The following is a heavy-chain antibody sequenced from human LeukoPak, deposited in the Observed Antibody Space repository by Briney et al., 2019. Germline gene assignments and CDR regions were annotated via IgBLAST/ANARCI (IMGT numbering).Heavy chain of an antibody. D-gene: IGHD4-17*01. CDR3: ARGALDGDYEPYDY. J-gene: IGHJ4*02. CDR2: MNPNSGNT. CDR1: GYTFTGYY. V-gene: IGHV1-8*01. Sequence: ASVKVSCKASGYTFTGYYIHWVRQAPGQGLEWMGWMNPNSGNTGYAQKFQGRVTMTRNTSISTAYMELSSLRSEDTAVYYCARGALDGDYEPYDYWGQGTLVTVSS.